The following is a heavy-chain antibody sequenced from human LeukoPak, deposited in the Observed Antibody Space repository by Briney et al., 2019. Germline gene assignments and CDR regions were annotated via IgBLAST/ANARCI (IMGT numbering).Heavy chain of an antibody. D-gene: IGHD6-19*01. CDR3: ARLGEEWLVHNWFDP. Sequence: GESLKISCKGFGYSFANYWITWVRQMPGKGLERMGRMDPRDSCSNYSPSFQDHVTISIDKSINTVYLHWNTLKPSDTAMYYCARLGEEWLVHNWFDPWGQGTLVTVSS. CDR2: MDPRDSCS. CDR1: GYSFANYW. J-gene: IGHJ5*02. V-gene: IGHV5-10-1*01.